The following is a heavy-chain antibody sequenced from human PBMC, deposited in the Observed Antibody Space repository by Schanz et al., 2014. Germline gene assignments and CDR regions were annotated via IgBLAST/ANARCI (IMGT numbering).Heavy chain of an antibody. J-gene: IGHJ4*02. CDR3: ARGGSGSHYRLDY. D-gene: IGHD1-26*01. CDR1: GFAFSSYG. V-gene: IGHV3-48*01. CDR2: IGVDGTTT. Sequence: EVQLLESGGGLVQPGGSLRLSCLASGFAFSSYGMNWLRQAPGKGLEWVSVIGVDGTTTYYADSMKGRFTVSRDNAENALYLQMNSLRAEDTGLYFCARGGSGSHYRLDYWGQGTLXTVSS.